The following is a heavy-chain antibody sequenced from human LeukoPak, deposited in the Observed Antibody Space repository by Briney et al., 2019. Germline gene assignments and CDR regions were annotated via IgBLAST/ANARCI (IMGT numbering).Heavy chain of an antibody. J-gene: IGHJ4*02. CDR1: GFTVSSNY. D-gene: IGHD2-15*01. CDR2: ISSSSSYT. Sequence: GGSLRLSCAASGFTVSSNYMSWVRQAPGKGLEWVSYISSSSSYTNYADSVKGRFIISRDNAKNSLYLQMNSLRAEDTAVYYCARVSSDIVVVVAEYYFDYWGQGTLVTVSS. V-gene: IGHV3-11*06. CDR3: ARVSSDIVVVVAEYYFDY.